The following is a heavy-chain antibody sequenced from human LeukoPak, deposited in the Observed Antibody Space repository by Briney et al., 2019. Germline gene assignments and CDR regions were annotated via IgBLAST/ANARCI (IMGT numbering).Heavy chain of an antibody. CDR2: VNPNTGGT. CDR3: GRDLVSRQEVDQP. D-gene: IGHD6-13*01. J-gene: IGHJ5*02. CDR1: GDTFTAYY. Sequence: SVKVSCKASGDTFTAYYIHWVRQAPGQGLEWMGWVNPNTGGTYYAQKFQDRVTMTRDASIGTAYMELNRLRSDDTAVYYCGRDLVSRQEVDQPWGQGTLVTVSS. V-gene: IGHV1-2*02.